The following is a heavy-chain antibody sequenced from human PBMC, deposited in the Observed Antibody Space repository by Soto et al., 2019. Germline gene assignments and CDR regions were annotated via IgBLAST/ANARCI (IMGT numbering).Heavy chain of an antibody. Sequence: GGSLRLSCAASGFTFSSYAMSWVRQAPGKGLEWVSAISGSGDSTFYADSVEGRFTISRDNSKNTVYLQLNSLRAEDTAVYYCATTVTRLIAFDVWGQGTMVTVSS. CDR2: ISGSGDST. CDR3: ATTVTRLIAFDV. D-gene: IGHD4-17*01. CDR1: GFTFSSYA. J-gene: IGHJ3*01. V-gene: IGHV3-23*01.